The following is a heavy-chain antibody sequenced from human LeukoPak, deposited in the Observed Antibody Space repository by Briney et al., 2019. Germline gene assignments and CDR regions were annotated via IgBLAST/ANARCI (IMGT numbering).Heavy chain of an antibody. J-gene: IGHJ4*02. V-gene: IGHV4-34*01. CDR1: GGSFSGYY. CDR3: ARRYSSGWYLPDY. D-gene: IGHD6-19*01. Sequence: SETLSLTCAVYGGSFSGYYWSWIRQPPGKGLEWIGEINHSGSTNYNPSLKSRVTISVDTSKNQISLKLSSVTAADTAVYYCARRYSSGWYLPDYWGQGTLVTVSS. CDR2: INHSGST.